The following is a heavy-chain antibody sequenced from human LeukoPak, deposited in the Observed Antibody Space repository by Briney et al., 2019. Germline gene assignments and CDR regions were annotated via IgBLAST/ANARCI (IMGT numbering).Heavy chain of an antibody. CDR3: ASFPAPYCGGDCYSPD. CDR2: INWHGGST. J-gene: IGHJ4*02. Sequence: PGGSLRLSCAASGFTFDDYGMSWVRHAPGKGPEWVSGINWHGGSTGYADSVKGRFTISRDNAKNSLYLQMNSLRAEDTALYYCASFPAPYCGGDCYSPDWGQGTLVTVSS. CDR1: GFTFDDYG. D-gene: IGHD2-21*01. V-gene: IGHV3-20*04.